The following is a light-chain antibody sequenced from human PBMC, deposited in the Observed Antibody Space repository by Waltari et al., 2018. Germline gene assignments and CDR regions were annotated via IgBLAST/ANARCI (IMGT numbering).Light chain of an antibody. V-gene: IGLV2-14*01. CDR2: DFS. J-gene: IGLJ1*01. CDR3: SSYRSSDTYV. CDR1: SSDVGGYNS. Sequence: QSALTQPAPVPGSPGQSITISCTGTSSDVGGYNSVSWYHQHPGKAPKHIIYDFSKRPSGVSNRFSGSKSGNTASLTISGLQAEDEADYYCSSYRSSDTYVFGTGTKVTVL.